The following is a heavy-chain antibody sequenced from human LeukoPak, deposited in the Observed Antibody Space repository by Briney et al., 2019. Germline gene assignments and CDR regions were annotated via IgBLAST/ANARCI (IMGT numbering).Heavy chain of an antibody. J-gene: IGHJ4*02. Sequence: GGSLRLSCAVSGFTFSSYSMNWVRQAPGKGLEWVSSISSSSSYIYYADSVKGRFTISRDNSKHTLDLQMHSLTAEDTAVYYCAKGLVGPTRYFDYWGQGTLVTVSS. CDR2: ISSSSSYI. CDR3: AKGLVGPTRYFDY. CDR1: GFTFSSYS. D-gene: IGHD1-26*01. V-gene: IGHV3-21*04.